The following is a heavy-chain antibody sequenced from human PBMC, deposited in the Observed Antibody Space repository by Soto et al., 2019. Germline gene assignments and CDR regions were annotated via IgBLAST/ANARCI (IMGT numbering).Heavy chain of an antibody. CDR2: ISSSGSTI. J-gene: IGHJ6*02. Sequence: ESGGGLVQPGGSLRLSCAASGFTFSSYEMNWVRQAPGKGLEWVSYISSSGSTIYYADSVKGRFTISRDNAKNSLYLQMNSLRAEDTAVYYCARGRIQLWLTDYYYGMDVWGQGTTVTVSS. V-gene: IGHV3-48*03. CDR3: ARGRIQLWLTDYYYGMDV. CDR1: GFTFSSYE. D-gene: IGHD5-18*01.